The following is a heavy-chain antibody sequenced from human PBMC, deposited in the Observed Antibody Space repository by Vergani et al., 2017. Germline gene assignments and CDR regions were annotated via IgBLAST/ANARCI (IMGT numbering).Heavy chain of an antibody. J-gene: IGHJ4*02. D-gene: IGHD3-10*01. CDR3: AKQYFVSGNYHFDY. CDR2: ISGSGVSA. V-gene: IGHV3-23*01. CDR1: GFTFSACP. Sequence: EVQLLQSGGGVIQPGGSVRLSCAASGFTFSACPMTWVRQPQGKGLEWVAGISGSGVSAYYTDSVKGRFTITRDNSKNMLFLQMNNLRTEDTAIYYCAKQYFVSGNYHFDYWGQGTLVTVSS.